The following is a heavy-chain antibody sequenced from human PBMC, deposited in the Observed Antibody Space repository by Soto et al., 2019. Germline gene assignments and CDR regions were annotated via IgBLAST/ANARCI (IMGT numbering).Heavy chain of an antibody. J-gene: IGHJ4*02. CDR3: ARARTPY. CDR1: GVTFNRQD. CDR2: IIPMFGTA. Sequence: GASVKVSCKASGVTFNRQDMRWVRQAPGQGLEWMGGIIPMFGTANYAQKFQGRVTITADGSTSTAYMELSSLRSEDTAVYYCARARTPYWGQGTLVTVSS. V-gene: IGHV1-69*13.